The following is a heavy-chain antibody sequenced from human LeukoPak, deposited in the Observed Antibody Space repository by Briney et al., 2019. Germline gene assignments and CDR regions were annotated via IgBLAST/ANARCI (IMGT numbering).Heavy chain of an antibody. V-gene: IGHV1-46*01. D-gene: IGHD3-10*01. CDR2: INPSGGST. CDR1: GYTFTSYY. Sequence: GASVKVSCKASGYTFTSYYMHWVRQAPGQGLEWMGIINPSGGSTSYAQKFQGRVTMTEDTSTDTAYMELSSLRSEDTAVYYCATLRITMVRGVIISQGGRDFQHWGQGTLVTVSS. CDR3: ATLRITMVRGVIISQGGRDFQH. J-gene: IGHJ1*01.